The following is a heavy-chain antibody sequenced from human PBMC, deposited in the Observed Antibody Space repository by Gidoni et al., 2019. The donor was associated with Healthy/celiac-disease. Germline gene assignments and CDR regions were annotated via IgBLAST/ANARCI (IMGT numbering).Heavy chain of an antibody. CDR2: ISSSSSYI. CDR1: GFTFSSYR. D-gene: IGHD2-21*02. J-gene: IGHJ6*02. Sequence: EVQLVESGGGLVKPGGSLRLSCAASGFTFSSYRMHWVRQAPGKGLEWVSSISSSSSYIYYADSVKGRFTISRDNAKNSLYLQMNSLRAEDTAVYYCASSSTYCGGDCYSGNYYYYGMDVWGQGTTVTVSS. CDR3: ASSSTYCGGDCYSGNYYYYGMDV. V-gene: IGHV3-21*01.